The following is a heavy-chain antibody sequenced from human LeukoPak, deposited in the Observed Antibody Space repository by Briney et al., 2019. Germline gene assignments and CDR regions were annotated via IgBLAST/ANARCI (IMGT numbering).Heavy chain of an antibody. CDR3: ARVRGSYSSDY. J-gene: IGHJ4*02. CDR2: ISSRGGTTI. CDR1: GFTFSDYY. D-gene: IGHD1-26*01. Sequence: GGSLRLSCAASGFTFSDYYMSWIRQAPGKGLEWISYISSRGGTTIYYADSVKGRFTISRDNAKSLLYLQMNSLRAEDTAVYYCARVRGSYSSDYWGQGTLVTVSS. V-gene: IGHV3-11*04.